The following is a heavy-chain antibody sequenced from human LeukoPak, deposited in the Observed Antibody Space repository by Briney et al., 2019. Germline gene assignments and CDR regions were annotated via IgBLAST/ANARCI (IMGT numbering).Heavy chain of an antibody. CDR2: ISSSASTI. V-gene: IGHV3-48*03. J-gene: IGHJ6*03. CDR3: ARVELAPYYYYMDV. D-gene: IGHD1-7*01. Sequence: HSGGSLRLSCAASGFSISSYEMNWVRQAPGKGLEWVSHISSSASTIWYADSVKGRFTISRDNAKNSLYLQMNSLRAEDTAVYYCARVELAPYYYYMDVWGKGNTVTVSS. CDR1: GFSISSYE.